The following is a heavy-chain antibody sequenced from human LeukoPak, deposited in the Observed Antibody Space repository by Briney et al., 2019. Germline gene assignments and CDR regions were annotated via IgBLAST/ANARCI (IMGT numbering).Heavy chain of an antibody. J-gene: IGHJ4*02. CDR1: GFTFSSYA. V-gene: IGHV3-23*01. CDR2: ISGSGGST. Sequence: QPGGSLRLSCAASGFTFSSYAMSWVRQAPGKGLEWVSAISGSGGSTYYADSVKGRFTISRDNAKNSLYLQMNSLRAEDTAVYYCARTAFLGRGYSYDYWGQGTLVTVSS. D-gene: IGHD5-18*01. CDR3: ARTAFLGRGYSYDY.